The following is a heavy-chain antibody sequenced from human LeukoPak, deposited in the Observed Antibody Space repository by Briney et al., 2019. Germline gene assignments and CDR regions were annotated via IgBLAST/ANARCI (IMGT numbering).Heavy chain of an antibody. CDR2: INHSGST. J-gene: IGHJ4*02. CDR3: ARGLRQSHIVVVTAILPYFAY. Sequence: SETLSLTCSVYGGSFSGYYWSWARQHPGKGLEWIGEINHSGSTNYNPSLQSRAPISVDTSKNPFCLKLRSVTAADTGVYYCARGLRQSHIVVVTAILPYFAYWGQGTLVTVSS. V-gene: IGHV4-34*01. D-gene: IGHD2-21*02. CDR1: GGSFSGYY.